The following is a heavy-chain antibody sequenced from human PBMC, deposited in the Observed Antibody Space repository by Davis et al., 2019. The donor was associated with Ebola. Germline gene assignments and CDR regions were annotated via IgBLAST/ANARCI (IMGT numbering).Heavy chain of an antibody. J-gene: IGHJ4*02. V-gene: IGHV1-69*13. CDR2: IIPIFGTA. D-gene: IGHD2-2*02. CDR3: ARERYCSSTSCYTGIVATAALWN. CDR1: GGTFSSYA. Sequence: SVKVSCKASGGTFSSYAISWVRQAPGQGLEWMGGIIPIFGTANYAQKFQGRVTITADESTSTAYMELSSLRSEDTAVYYCARERYCSSTSCYTGIVATAALWNWGQGTLVTVSS.